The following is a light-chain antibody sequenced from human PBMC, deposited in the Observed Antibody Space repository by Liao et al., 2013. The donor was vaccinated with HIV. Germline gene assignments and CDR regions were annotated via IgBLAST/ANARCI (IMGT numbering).Light chain of an antibody. CDR2: QDN. CDR3: QSADSSGTYSHVV. CDR1: KLGDNF. V-gene: IGLV3-1*01. Sequence: SYEVIQPPSVSVSPGQTANITCSGDKLGDNFAFWYQQRPGQSPVLVIYQDNKRPSGIPERFSGSNSGNTATLTISGTQAVDEADYYCQSADSSGTYSHVVFGGGTKLTVL. J-gene: IGLJ2*01.